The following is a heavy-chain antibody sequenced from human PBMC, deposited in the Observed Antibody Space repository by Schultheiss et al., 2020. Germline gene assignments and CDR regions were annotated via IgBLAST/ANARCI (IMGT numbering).Heavy chain of an antibody. Sequence: GESLKISCAASGFTFSAYAMSWVRQAPGKGLEWVSYISSSGSTIYYADSVKGRFTISGDNAKNSLYLQMNSLRAEDTAVYYCARLPRYSSSWYGDAFDIWGQGTMVTVSS. J-gene: IGHJ3*02. CDR1: GFTFSAYA. D-gene: IGHD6-13*01. CDR3: ARLPRYSSSWYGDAFDI. CDR2: ISSSGSTI. V-gene: IGHV3-48*03.